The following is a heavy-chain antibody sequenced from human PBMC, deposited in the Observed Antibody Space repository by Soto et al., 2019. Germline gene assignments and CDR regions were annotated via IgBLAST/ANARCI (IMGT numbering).Heavy chain of an antibody. Sequence: ASVKVSCKASGYTFTSYGISWVRQAPGQGLEWMRWISAYNGNTNYAQKLQGRVTMTTDTSPSTAYMELRSLRFDDTAVYYCARDNAIAAAGRIYWGQGTLVTVSS. CDR3: ARDNAIAAAGRIY. CDR1: GYTFTSYG. CDR2: ISAYNGNT. V-gene: IGHV1-18*01. D-gene: IGHD6-13*01. J-gene: IGHJ4*02.